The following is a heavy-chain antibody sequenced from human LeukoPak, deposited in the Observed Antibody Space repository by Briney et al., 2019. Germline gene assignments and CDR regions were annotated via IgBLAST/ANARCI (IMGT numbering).Heavy chain of an antibody. CDR1: GFTFNSYV. D-gene: IGHD7-27*01. Sequence: PGGSLRLSCAASGFTFNSYVMHWVRQAPGKGLEWVAVVWFGASNTYYADSVKGRFTISRDYSKNTLHLEMNSLRADDTAVYYCARDFGYWGFLDSWGQGTLVAVSS. CDR2: VWFGASNT. CDR3: ARDFGYWGFLDS. V-gene: IGHV3-33*01. J-gene: IGHJ4*02.